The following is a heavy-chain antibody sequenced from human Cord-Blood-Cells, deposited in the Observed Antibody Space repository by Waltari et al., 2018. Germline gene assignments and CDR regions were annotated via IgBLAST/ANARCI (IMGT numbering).Heavy chain of an antibody. J-gene: IGHJ1*01. CDR1: GGSFSGYY. CDR3: ARGGDIVVVPAAIAYFQH. Sequence: QVQLQQWGAGLLKPSETLSLTCAVYGGSFSGYYWSWIRQPPGKGLEWIGEINHSGNTNYNPSLKSRVTISVDTSKNQFPLKLSSVTAADTAVYYCARGGDIVVVPAAIAYFQHWGQGTLVTVSS. V-gene: IGHV4-34*01. D-gene: IGHD2-2*02. CDR2: INHSGNT.